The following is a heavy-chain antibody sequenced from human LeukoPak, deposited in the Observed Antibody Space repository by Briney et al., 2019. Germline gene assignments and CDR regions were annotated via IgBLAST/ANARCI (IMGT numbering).Heavy chain of an antibody. D-gene: IGHD6-13*01. CDR2: IYYSGST. CDR1: GGSISSGGYY. CDR3: ARDSRMGAAGTFSFWFDP. J-gene: IGHJ5*02. V-gene: IGHV4-31*03. Sequence: SETLSLTCTVSGGSISSGGYYWSWIRQHPGKGLEWIGYIYYSGSTYYNPSLKSRVTISVDTSKNQFSLKLSSVTAADTAVYYCARDSRMGAAGTFSFWFDPWGQGTLVTVSS.